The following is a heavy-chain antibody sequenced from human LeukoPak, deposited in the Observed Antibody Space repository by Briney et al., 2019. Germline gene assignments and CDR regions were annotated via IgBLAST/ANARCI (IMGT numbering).Heavy chain of an antibody. CDR2: INHSGST. J-gene: IGHJ5*02. V-gene: IGHV4-34*01. CDR1: GGSFRGYY. D-gene: IGHD3-10*01. CDR3: ARSPTRGFWFDP. Sequence: SETLSLTCAVYGGSFRGYYWSWIRQPPGKGLEWIGEINHSGSTNYNPSLKSRVTISVDTSKNQFSLKLSSVTAADTAVYYCARSPTRGFWFDPWGQGTLVTVSS.